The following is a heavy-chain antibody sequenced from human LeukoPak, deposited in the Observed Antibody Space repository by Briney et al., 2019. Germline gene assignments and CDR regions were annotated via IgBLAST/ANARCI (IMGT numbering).Heavy chain of an antibody. Sequence: TGGSLRLSCAASGFTFSSYSMNWVRQAPGKGLEWVSSISSSSSYIYYADSVKGRFTISRDNAKNSLYLQMNSLRAEDTAVYYCARELEGKDWFDPWGQGTLVTVSS. CDR3: ARELEGKDWFDP. J-gene: IGHJ5*02. D-gene: IGHD1-1*01. CDR1: GFTFSSYS. CDR2: ISSSSSYI. V-gene: IGHV3-21*01.